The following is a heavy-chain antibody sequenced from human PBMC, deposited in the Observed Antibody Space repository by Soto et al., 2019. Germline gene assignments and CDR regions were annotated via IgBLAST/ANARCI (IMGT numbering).Heavy chain of an antibody. J-gene: IGHJ4*02. CDR1: GGSFSGYY. Sequence: SETLSLTCTVYGGSFSGYYWSWIRQPPGKGLEWIGEINHSGSTNYNPSLKSRVTISVDTSKNQFSLKLSSVTAADTAVYYCARGHYDSSGYSVYWGQGTLVTVSS. V-gene: IGHV4-34*01. D-gene: IGHD3-22*01. CDR2: INHSGST. CDR3: ARGHYDSSGYSVY.